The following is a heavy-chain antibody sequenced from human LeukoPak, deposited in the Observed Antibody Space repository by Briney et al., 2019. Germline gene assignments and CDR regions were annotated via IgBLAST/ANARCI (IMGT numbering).Heavy chain of an antibody. CDR1: GFSVDGYY. D-gene: IGHD3-3*01. Sequence: GSLRPSCAASGFSVDGYYMTWIRQPPGKGLEWIGEINHSGSTNYNPSLKSRVTISVDTSKNQFSLKLSSVTAADTAVYYCARYQLRFLEWSINWFDPWGQGTLVTVSS. CDR2: INHSGST. V-gene: IGHV4-34*01. J-gene: IGHJ5*02. CDR3: ARYQLRFLEWSINWFDP.